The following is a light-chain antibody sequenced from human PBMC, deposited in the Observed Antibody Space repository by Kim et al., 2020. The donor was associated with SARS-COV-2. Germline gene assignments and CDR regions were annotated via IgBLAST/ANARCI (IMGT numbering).Light chain of an antibody. CDR3: QVWDSSSDHPNVV. J-gene: IGLJ2*01. CDR2: DDS. V-gene: IGLV3-21*03. Sequence: GKTARITCGGNNSGSKSVHWYQQKPGQAPVLVVYDDSDRPSGIPERFSGSNSGNTATLTISRVEAGDEADYYCQVWDSSSDHPNVVFGGGTQLTVL. CDR1: NSGSKS.